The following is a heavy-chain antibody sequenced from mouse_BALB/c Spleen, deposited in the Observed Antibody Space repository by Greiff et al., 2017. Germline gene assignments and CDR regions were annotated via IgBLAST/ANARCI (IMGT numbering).Heavy chain of an antibody. V-gene: IGHV1S81*02. D-gene: IGHD2-1*01. CDR3: ARETGNYGFAY. CDR2: INPSNGRT. Sequence: VQLQQPGAELVKPGASVKLSCKASGYTFTSYWMHWVKQRPGQGLEWIGEINPSNGRTNYNEKFKSKATLTVDKSSSTAYMQLSSLTSEDSGVYYCARETGNYGFAYWGQGTLVTVSA. CDR1: GYTFTSYW. J-gene: IGHJ3*01.